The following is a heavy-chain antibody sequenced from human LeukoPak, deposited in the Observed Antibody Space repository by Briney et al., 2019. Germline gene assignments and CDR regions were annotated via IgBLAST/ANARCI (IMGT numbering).Heavy chain of an antibody. D-gene: IGHD3-10*01. CDR3: ASSPYYSRGLDY. CDR2: ISGSGGNT. Sequence: GGSLRLSCAASGLTFSSYAMSWVRQAPGKGLEWVSAISGSGGNTYYADSVKGRFTISRDNSKNTLYLQMNSPRAEDTAVYYCASSPYYSRGLDYWGQGTLVTVSS. CDR1: GLTFSSYA. V-gene: IGHV3-23*01. J-gene: IGHJ4*02.